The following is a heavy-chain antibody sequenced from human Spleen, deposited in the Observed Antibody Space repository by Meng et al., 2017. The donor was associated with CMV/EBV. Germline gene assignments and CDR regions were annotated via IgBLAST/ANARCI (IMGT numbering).Heavy chain of an antibody. V-gene: IGHV4-34*01. D-gene: IGHD3-3*01. CDR2: INHDGNT. CDR3: ARGSRFLEWLLASYYYYGMDV. Sequence: ESLKISCAVYGGSFSGYHWNWIRQPPGKGLEWIGEINHDGNTNYSPSLKSRVTMSGDTSKNQFSLKMDSLTAADTAAYYCARGSRFLEWLLASYYYYGMDVWGQGTTVTVSS. J-gene: IGHJ6*02. CDR1: GGSFSGYH.